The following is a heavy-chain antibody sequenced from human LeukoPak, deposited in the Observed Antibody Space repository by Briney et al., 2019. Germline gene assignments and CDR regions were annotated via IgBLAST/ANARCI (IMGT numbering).Heavy chain of an antibody. D-gene: IGHD6-6*01. CDR3: ARGSSSSGLYYYYYMDV. V-gene: IGHV4-59*01. CDR2: IYYSGST. Sequence: SETLSLTCTVSGGSISSYYWSWIRQPPGKGLEWIGYIYYSGSTNDNPSLKSRVTISVDTSKNQFSLKLSPVTAADTAVYYCARGSSSSGLYYYYYMDVWGKGTTVTVSS. J-gene: IGHJ6*03. CDR1: GGSISSYY.